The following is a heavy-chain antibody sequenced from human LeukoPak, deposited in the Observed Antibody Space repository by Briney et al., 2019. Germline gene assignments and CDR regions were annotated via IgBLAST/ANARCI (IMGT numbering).Heavy chain of an antibody. CDR1: GGSISSSSYY. V-gene: IGHV4-39*07. CDR2: IYYSGST. CDR3: ANMIVVAMYIETAAFDI. J-gene: IGHJ3*02. D-gene: IGHD3-22*01. Sequence: SETLSLTSTVSGGSISSSSYYWGWIRQPPGKGLEWIGSIYYSGSTYYNPSLKSRVTISVDTSKNQFSLKLSSVTAADTAVYYCANMIVVAMYIETAAFDIWGQGTMVTVSS.